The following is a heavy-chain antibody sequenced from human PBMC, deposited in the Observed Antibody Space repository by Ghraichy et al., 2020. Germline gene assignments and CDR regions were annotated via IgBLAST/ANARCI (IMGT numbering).Heavy chain of an antibody. V-gene: IGHV4-34*01. CDR1: GASFSGYY. CDR2: INHSGNT. J-gene: IGHJ4*02. CDR3: ASRGYYGSGSYNTGDY. D-gene: IGHD3-10*01. Sequence: SQTLSLTCAVYGASFSGYYWSWIRQPPGKGLEWIGEINHSGNTNYNPSLKSRVTISIYTSKNQFSLKLSSVTAADTAVYYCASRGYYGSGSYNTGDYWGQGTLVTVSS.